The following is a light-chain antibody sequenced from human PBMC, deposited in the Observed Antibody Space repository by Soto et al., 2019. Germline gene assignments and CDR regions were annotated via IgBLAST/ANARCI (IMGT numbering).Light chain of an antibody. V-gene: IGKV3-15*01. CDR1: QSISSN. J-gene: IGKJ3*01. CDR2: GAS. Sequence: EIVMTQSPATLSVSPGERATLSCRASQSISSNLAWYQQNPGQAPRLLIYGASTRATGIPATFSGSGSGTEFTLTISSLQSEDFAVYSCQQYNNWTFTFGPGTKVDIK. CDR3: QQYNNWTFT.